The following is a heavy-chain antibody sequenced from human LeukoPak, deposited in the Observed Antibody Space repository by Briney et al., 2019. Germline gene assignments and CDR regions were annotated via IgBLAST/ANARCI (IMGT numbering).Heavy chain of an antibody. CDR3: ARHPGYYDSSGYYVSAFDI. J-gene: IGHJ3*02. CDR1: GASISSSSYY. V-gene: IGHV4-39*01. CDR2: IYYSGST. D-gene: IGHD3-22*01. Sequence: SETLSLTCTVSGASISSSSYYWGWIRQSPGKGLEWIGSIYYSGSTYFNPSLKSRVTMSVDTSKNHFSLKLTSVTAADTAVYYCARHPGYYDSSGYYVSAFDIWGQGTMVTVTS.